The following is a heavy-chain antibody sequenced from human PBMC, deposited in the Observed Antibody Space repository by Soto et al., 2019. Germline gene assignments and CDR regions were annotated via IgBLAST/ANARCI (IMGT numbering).Heavy chain of an antibody. J-gene: IGHJ4*02. V-gene: IGHV3-33*01. D-gene: IGHD3-22*01. CDR1: GFTFSSYG. Sequence: GGSLRLSCAASGFTFSSYGMHWVRQAPGKGLEWVAVIWYDGSNKYYADSVKGRFTISRDNSKNTLYLQMNSLRAEDTAVYYCARDPIYYDSSGCFDYWGQGTLVTVSS. CDR2: IWYDGSNK. CDR3: ARDPIYYDSSGCFDY.